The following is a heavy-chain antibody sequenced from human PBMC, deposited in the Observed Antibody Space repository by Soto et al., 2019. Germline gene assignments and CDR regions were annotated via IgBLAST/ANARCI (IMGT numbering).Heavy chain of an antibody. CDR2: IYSDDNR. J-gene: IGHJ3*02. V-gene: IGHV3-53*02. CDR3: ARPLRIVGATEAFDI. CDR1: GFIASSKY. Sequence: EVRLVETGGGLIQPGGSLRLSCEGSGFIASSKYMSWVRQAPGKGLEWVSVIYSDDNRYYADSVKGRFTISRDNSKNRVYLQMNSLRAEDTAVYYCARPLRIVGATEAFDIWGQGTMVTVSS. D-gene: IGHD1-26*01.